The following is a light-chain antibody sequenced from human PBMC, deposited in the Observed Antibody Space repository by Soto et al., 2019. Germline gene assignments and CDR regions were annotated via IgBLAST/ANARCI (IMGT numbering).Light chain of an antibody. CDR1: QSVSSY. J-gene: IGKJ5*01. CDR3: QQRSNWPPIT. V-gene: IGKV3-11*01. CDR2: DAS. Sequence: EIVLTQSQATLSLSPGERATLSCRASQSVSSYLAWYQQKPGQAPRLLIYDASNRATGIPARFSGSGSGTDFTLTISRLEPEDFAVYYCQQRSNWPPITFGQGTRLEIK.